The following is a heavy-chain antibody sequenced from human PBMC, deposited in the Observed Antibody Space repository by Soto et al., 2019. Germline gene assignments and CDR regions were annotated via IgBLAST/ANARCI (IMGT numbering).Heavy chain of an antibody. CDR3: ARSAYVFDY. V-gene: IGHV4-34*01. D-gene: IGHD3-16*01. CDR2: INHSGST. CDR1: GGSFIGYY. J-gene: IGHJ4*02. Sequence: SETLSLTCAVYGGSFIGYYWIWIRQPPVKWLEWIVEINHSGSTNYNPSLKSRVTISVDTSKNQFSLKLSSVTAADTAVYYCARSAYVFDYWGQGTLVTVSS.